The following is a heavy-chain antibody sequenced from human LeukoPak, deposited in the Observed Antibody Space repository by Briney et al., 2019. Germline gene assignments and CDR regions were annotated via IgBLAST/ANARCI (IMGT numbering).Heavy chain of an antibody. Sequence: PSETLSLTCAVSGGSISSGAYSWSWIRQPPGQRLEWIGYIYYTGNTYYDPSLKSRITISLDTPKNQFSLNLSSVTAADTAVYYCARAGGARGAFDIWGQGTLVTVSS. D-gene: IGHD2-8*02. V-gene: IGHV4-30-4*07. CDR1: GGSISSGAYS. J-gene: IGHJ3*02. CDR2: IYYTGNT. CDR3: ARAGGARGAFDI.